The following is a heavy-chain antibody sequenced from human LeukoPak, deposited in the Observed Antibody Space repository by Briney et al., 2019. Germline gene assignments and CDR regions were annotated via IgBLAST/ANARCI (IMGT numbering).Heavy chain of an antibody. CDR1: GFTFSSYA. CDR2: ISYDGSNK. Sequence: GGSLRLSCTASGFTFSSYAMHWVRQAPGKGLEWVAVISYDGSNKYYADSVKGRFTISRDNSKNTLYLQMNSLRAEDTAVYYCVKAVYYGSGSYPLFDPWGQGTLVTVSS. CDR3: VKAVYYGSGSYPLFDP. J-gene: IGHJ5*02. D-gene: IGHD3-10*01. V-gene: IGHV3-30-3*01.